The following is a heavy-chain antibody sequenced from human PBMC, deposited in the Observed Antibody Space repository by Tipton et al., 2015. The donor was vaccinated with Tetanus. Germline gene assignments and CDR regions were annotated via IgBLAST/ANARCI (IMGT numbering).Heavy chain of an antibody. D-gene: IGHD6-19*01. J-gene: IGHJ2*01. Sequence: GLVKPSETLSLTCTVSGGSISSYYWSWIRQPPGEGLEWIGYISHRGSTNYNPSLKSRVTMSVDTSKNQFSLHLNSVIPEDSAVYFCARVDKGRSDWYHGLDVWGRGTPVTVSS. CDR1: GGSISSYY. CDR3: ARVDKGRSDWYHGLDV. V-gene: IGHV4-59*12. CDR2: ISHRGST.